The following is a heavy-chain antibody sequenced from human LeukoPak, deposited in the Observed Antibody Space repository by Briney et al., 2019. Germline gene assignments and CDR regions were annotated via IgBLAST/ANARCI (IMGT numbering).Heavy chain of an antibody. D-gene: IGHD6-13*01. Sequence: PSETLSLTCTVSGGSISSSSYYWGWIRQPPGKGLEWIGSIYYSGSTYYNPSLKSRVTISVDTSKNQFSLKLSSVTAADTAVYYCARDGSSSWYEGLNFDYWGQGTLVTVSS. CDR1: GGSISSSSYY. V-gene: IGHV4-39*07. CDR2: IYYSGST. CDR3: ARDGSSSWYEGLNFDY. J-gene: IGHJ4*02.